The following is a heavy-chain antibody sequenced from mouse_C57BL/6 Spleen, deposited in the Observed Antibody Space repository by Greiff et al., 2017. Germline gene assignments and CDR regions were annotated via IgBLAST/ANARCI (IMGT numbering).Heavy chain of an antibody. CDR3: ARRDYGSSYGYFDV. CDR2: IYPRSGNT. J-gene: IGHJ1*03. CDR1: GYTFTSYG. D-gene: IGHD1-1*01. Sequence: VQLQQSGAELARPGASVKLSCKASGYTFTSYGISWVKQRTGQGLEWIGEIYPRSGNTYYNEKFKGKATLTADKSSSTAYMELRSLTSEDSAVYFRARRDYGSSYGYFDVWGTGTTVTVSS. V-gene: IGHV1-81*01.